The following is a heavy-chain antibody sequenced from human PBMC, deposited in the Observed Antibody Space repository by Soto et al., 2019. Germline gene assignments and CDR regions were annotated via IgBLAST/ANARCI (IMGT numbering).Heavy chain of an antibody. CDR1: GYTFTSYG. CDR2: ISAYNGNT. D-gene: IGHD2-2*01. V-gene: IGHV1-18*01. CDR3: ASDCSSTSCYETGDY. J-gene: IGHJ4*02. Sequence: GASVKVSCKASGYTFTSYGISWVRQAPGQGLEWMGWISAYNGNTNYAQKLQGRVTMTTDTSTSTAYKELRSLRSDDTAVYYCASDCSSTSCYETGDYWGQGTLVTVSS.